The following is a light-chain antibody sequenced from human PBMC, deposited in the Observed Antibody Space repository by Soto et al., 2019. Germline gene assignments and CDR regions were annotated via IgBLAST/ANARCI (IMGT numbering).Light chain of an antibody. Sequence: SYELTQPPSVSVAPGQTARFTCGGNNIGTKSVHWYQQKPGQAPVLVVYDDRDRPSGIPERFSGSNSGDTATLTISRVEAGDEADYYCQVWESGSDYPVFGGGTKLTVL. CDR1: NIGTKS. CDR3: QVWESGSDYPV. V-gene: IGLV3-21*02. J-gene: IGLJ3*02. CDR2: DDR.